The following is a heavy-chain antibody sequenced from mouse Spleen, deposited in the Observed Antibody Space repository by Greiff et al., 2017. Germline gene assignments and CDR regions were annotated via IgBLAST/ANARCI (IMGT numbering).Heavy chain of an antibody. V-gene: IGHV2-6-1*01. Sequence: QVQLKETGPGLVAPSQSLSITCTVSGFSLTSDCLHWVRQPPGKGLEWLVVILSDGSTNYNYALKSRLSISKDNSKSQVFLKMNSLQTDDTAMYYWARHPSIYGSNSMDDWGQGTSVTVSS. CDR3: ARHPSIYGSNSMDD. CDR1: GFSLTSDC. D-gene: IGHD1-1*01. CDR2: ILSDGST. J-gene: IGHJ4*01.